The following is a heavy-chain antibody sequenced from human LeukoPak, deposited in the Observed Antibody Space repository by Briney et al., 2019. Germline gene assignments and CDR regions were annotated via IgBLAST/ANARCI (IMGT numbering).Heavy chain of an antibody. D-gene: IGHD1-14*01. J-gene: IGHJ3*02. CDR1: GFNFSTYW. V-gene: IGHV3-74*01. Sequence: GGSLRLSCAASGFNFSTYWMHWVRQAPGKGLVWVSRIDSDGSPTAYAGSVEGRFTISRDNSQNTLYLQMSSLRAEDTALYYCAKGPERGAFDIWGQGTMVTVSS. CDR3: AKGPERGAFDI. CDR2: IDSDGSPT.